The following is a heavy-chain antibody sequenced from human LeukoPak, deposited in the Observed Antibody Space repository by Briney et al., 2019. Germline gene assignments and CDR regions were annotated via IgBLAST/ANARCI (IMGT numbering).Heavy chain of an antibody. Sequence: SGTLSLTCAVSGGSISSANWWSWVRQPPGKGLEWIGEIHHSGTTIYNPSLKSRLTISVDKSKNQFSLTLNSVTAADTAVYFCTREGLNDYNNPTDAFDIWAKGQWSPSLQ. D-gene: IGHD4-11*01. CDR1: GGSISSANW. CDR2: IHHSGTT. J-gene: IGHJ3*02. V-gene: IGHV4-4*02. CDR3: TREGLNDYNNPTDAFDI.